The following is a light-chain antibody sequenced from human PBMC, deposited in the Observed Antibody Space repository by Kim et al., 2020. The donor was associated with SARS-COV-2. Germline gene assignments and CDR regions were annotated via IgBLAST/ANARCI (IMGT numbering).Light chain of an antibody. J-gene: IGLJ3*02. V-gene: IGLV1-36*01. CDR2: YND. CDR3: ETWDDSVNGWV. Sequence: QSVLTQPPSVSEVPRQRVTISCSGNSSNIGNNAVNWYQQFPGKAPKLLIYYNDLLSSGVSDRFSGSKSGTSASLAISGLQSEDEADYYCETWDDSVNGWVFGGGTQLTVL. CDR1: SSNIGNNA.